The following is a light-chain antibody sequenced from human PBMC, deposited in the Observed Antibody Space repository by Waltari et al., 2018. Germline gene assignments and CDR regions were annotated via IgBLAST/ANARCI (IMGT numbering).Light chain of an antibody. J-gene: IGKJ1*01. CDR3: MQSYRTPRT. Sequence: DIQMTQSPSSLPASVGDRVTITCRASQSISNYLDWYPQKPGKAPKLLIYGASSLQGGVPSRFSGSGSGTDFTLTISSLQPEDVGTYYCMQSYRTPRTFGQGTKVEIE. CDR2: GAS. V-gene: IGKV1-39*01. CDR1: QSISNY.